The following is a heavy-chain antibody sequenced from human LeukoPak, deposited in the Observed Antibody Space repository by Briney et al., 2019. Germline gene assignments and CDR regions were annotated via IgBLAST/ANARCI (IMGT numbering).Heavy chain of an antibody. D-gene: IGHD6-19*01. Sequence: SETLSLTCTVSGYSISSGYYWGWIRQPPGKGLEWIGSIYHSGSTYYNPSLKSRVTISVDTSKNQFSLKLSSVTAADTAVYYCAREWAVAGSFDYWGQGTLVTVSS. CDR3: AREWAVAGSFDY. V-gene: IGHV4-38-2*02. J-gene: IGHJ4*02. CDR2: IYHSGST. CDR1: GYSISSGYY.